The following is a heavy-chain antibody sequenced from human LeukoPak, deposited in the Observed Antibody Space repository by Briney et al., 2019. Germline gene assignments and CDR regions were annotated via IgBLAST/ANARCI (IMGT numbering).Heavy chain of an antibody. J-gene: IGHJ6*03. V-gene: IGHV4-59*01. D-gene: IGHD3-10*01. CDR3: ARVRGSGKYYYYYMDV. CDR2: IYYSGST. Sequence: PSETPSLTCTVSGGSISGYYWSWIRQPPGKGLEWIGYIYYSGSTNYNPSLKSRVTISVDTSKNQFSLKLSSVTAADTAVYYCARVRGSGKYYYYYMDVWGKGTTVTISS. CDR1: GGSISGYY.